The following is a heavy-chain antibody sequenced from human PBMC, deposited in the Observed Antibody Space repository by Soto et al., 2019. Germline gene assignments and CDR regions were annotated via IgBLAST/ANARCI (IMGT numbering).Heavy chain of an antibody. CDR1: GGTFSSYA. CDR3: ARERDYDGTAAPPNFQH. V-gene: IGHV1-69*12. Sequence: QVQLVQSGAEVKKPGSSVKVSCKASGGTFSSYAINWVRQAPGQGLEWMGGIIPIFGTANYAQKFQGRVTITADESTSTAYMEMSSLRSEDTAVYYCARERDYDGTAAPPNFQHWGQGTLVTVSS. CDR2: IIPIFGTA. J-gene: IGHJ1*01. D-gene: IGHD4-17*01.